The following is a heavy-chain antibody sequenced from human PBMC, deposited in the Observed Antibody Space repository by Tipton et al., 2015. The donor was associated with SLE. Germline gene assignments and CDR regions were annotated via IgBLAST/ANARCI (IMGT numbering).Heavy chain of an antibody. CDR3: ARGEGLRFSEWTTKFDY. Sequence: TLSLTCTVSGGSISSYYWSWIRQPPGKGLEWIGCIYYSGSTNCNPSLKSRVTISVDTSKNQFSLKLSSVTAADTAVYYCARGEGLRFSEWTTKFDYWGQGTLVTVSS. CDR2: IYYSGST. V-gene: IGHV4-59*01. CDR1: GGSISSYY. J-gene: IGHJ4*02. D-gene: IGHD3-3*01.